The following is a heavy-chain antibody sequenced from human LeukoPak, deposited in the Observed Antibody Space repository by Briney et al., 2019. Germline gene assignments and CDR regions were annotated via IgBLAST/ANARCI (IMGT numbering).Heavy chain of an antibody. Sequence: PGVSLRLSCAASGFSFSTYSMNWLRHAPGKGLEGGSSISTSSSYIFYADSVKVRFNIYRDNAKNSLYMQMNTLRAEDTAVYHCARGGAAAAGPRYFDYWRQGTVVSVSS. CDR1: GFSFSTYS. V-gene: IGHV3-21*01. J-gene: IGHJ4*02. D-gene: IGHD6-13*01. CDR2: ISTSSSYI. CDR3: ARGGAAAAGPRYFDY.